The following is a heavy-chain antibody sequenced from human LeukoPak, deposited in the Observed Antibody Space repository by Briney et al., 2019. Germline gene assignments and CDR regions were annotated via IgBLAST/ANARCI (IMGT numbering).Heavy chain of an antibody. CDR1: GYTFTGYY. CDR3: ARVKCSSASCYALDY. V-gene: IGHV1-2*02. CDR2: INPNRGGT. D-gene: IGHD2-2*01. J-gene: IGHJ4*02. Sequence: ASVKVSCKASGYTFTGYYMHWVRQAPGQGLEWVGWINPNRGGTNYAQKFQGRVTMTRDTSISTAYMELSRLRSDDTAVYYCARVKCSSASCYALDYWGQGTLVTVSS.